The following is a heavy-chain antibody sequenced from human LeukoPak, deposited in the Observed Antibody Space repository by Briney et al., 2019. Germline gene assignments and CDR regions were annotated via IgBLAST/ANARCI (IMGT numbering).Heavy chain of an antibody. CDR3: ARDVRYFDWLLTFDY. CDR2: INPNSGST. CDR1: GYTFTGYY. J-gene: IGHJ4*02. D-gene: IGHD3-9*01. Sequence: GASVKVSCKASGYTFTGYYMHWVRQAPGQGLEWMGWINPNSGSTNYAQKFQGRVTMTRDTSISTAYMELSRLRSDDTAVYYCARDVRYFDWLLTFDYWGQGTLVTVSS. V-gene: IGHV1-2*02.